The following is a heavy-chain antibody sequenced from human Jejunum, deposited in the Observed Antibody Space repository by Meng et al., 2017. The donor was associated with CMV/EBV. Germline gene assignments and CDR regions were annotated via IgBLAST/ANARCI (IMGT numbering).Heavy chain of an antibody. CDR1: GYTFTGYY. V-gene: IGHV1-2*06. CDR2: INPNSGGT. CDR3: ARAILGVTRCQD. Sequence: KASGYTFTGYYIHWVRQAPGQGLEWMGRINPNSGGTNYAQKFQGRVTMTRDTSITTVYMEMSRLKSDDTAIYYCARAILGVTRCQDWGQGTLVTVSS. J-gene: IGHJ4*02. D-gene: IGHD3-10*01.